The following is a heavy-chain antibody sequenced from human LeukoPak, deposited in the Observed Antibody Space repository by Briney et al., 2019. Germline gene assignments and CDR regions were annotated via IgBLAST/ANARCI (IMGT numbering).Heavy chain of an antibody. V-gene: IGHV3-74*03. CDR1: GFTFSNAW. Sequence: GGSLRLSCAASGFTFSNAWMSWVRQAPGKGLVWVARINSDASRITYADSVKGRFTISRDNSKRTLFLQTDSLRGEDTAVYYCANGGYYSLDSWGQGTLVTVSS. J-gene: IGHJ4*02. CDR3: ANGGYYSLDS. D-gene: IGHD2-15*01. CDR2: INSDASRI.